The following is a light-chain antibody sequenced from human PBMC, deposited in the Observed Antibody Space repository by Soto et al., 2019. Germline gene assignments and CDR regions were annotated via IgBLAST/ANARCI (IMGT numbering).Light chain of an antibody. J-gene: IGLJ2*01. CDR1: SSSIGSYNF. Sequence: QAVVTQPRSMSGSPGQSVTISCTGTSSSIGSYNFVSWYQQHPGKAPKLMIYDVLKRPSGVPDRFSGSKSGNTASLTISGLQAEDEADYYCSSYAGSFLHFGGGTKLTVL. CDR3: SSYAGSFLH. V-gene: IGLV2-11*01. CDR2: DVL.